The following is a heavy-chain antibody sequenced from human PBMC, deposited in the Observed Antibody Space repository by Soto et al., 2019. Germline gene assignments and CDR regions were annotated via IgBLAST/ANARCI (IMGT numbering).Heavy chain of an antibody. CDR3: TRHGDLDDCSGGSCTPFRYYYYGMDV. Sequence: EVQLVESGGGLVQPGGSLKLSCAASGFTFSGSAMHWVRQASGKGLEWVGRIRSKANSYATAYAASVKGRFTISRDDSKTMAYQQMNSLKTDNSSQHHCTRHGDLDDCSGGSCTPFRYYYYGMDVWGQGTTVTVSS. V-gene: IGHV3-73*01. D-gene: IGHD2-15*01. CDR2: IRSKANSYAT. CDR1: GFTFSGSA. J-gene: IGHJ6*02.